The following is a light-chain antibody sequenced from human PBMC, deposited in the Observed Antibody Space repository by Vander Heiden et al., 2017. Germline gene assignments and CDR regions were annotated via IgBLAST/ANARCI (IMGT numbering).Light chain of an antibody. V-gene: IGLV1-40*01. CDR1: SSNIGAGND. J-gene: IGLJ2*01. CDR3: PYYDSSLSWV. Sequence: QSFLTRPPSVPGAPGQRVTIPCPGSSSNIGAGNDVHWYQQLPGTAPKLLSYANTYRPSGVPDRFSASKSGTSASPAITGLQAEDEAYYYCPYYDSSLSWVFGGGTKLTVL. CDR2: ANT.